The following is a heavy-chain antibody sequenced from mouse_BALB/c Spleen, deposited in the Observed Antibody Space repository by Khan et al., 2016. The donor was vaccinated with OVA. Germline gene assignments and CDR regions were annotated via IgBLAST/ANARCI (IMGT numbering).Heavy chain of an antibody. CDR1: GFTFSDYY. D-gene: IGHD1-2*01. V-gene: IGHV7-3*02. J-gene: IGHJ3*01. Sequence: EVELVESGGGLVEPGGSLRLSCATSGFTFSDYYISWVRQPPGKALEWLGFIRKKASGYTTEYSASVKGRFTISRDNSHSILYLQMNSLGAEDGATYYCARVDYGYGLAYWGQGTLVTVSA. CDR3: ARVDYGYGLAY. CDR2: IRKKASGYTT.